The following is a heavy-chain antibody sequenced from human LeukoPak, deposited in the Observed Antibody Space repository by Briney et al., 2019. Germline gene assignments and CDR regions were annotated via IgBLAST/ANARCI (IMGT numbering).Heavy chain of an antibody. V-gene: IGHV1-46*01. CDR2: INPSGGST. J-gene: IGHJ4*02. D-gene: IGHD6-19*01. CDR1: GYTFTSYY. CDR3: ASLGPRGGWFLDY. Sequence: ASVKVSCKASGYTFTSYYMHWVRQAPGQGLEWMGIINPSGGSTSYAQKFQGRVTMTSDTSTSTVYMELSSLRSEDTAVYYCASLGPRGGWFLDYWGQGTLVTVSS.